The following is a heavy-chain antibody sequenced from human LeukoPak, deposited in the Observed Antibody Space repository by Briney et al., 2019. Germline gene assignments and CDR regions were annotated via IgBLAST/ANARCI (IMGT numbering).Heavy chain of an antibody. J-gene: IGHJ4*02. CDR2: INGSGGST. CDR3: ARDSIWQQLGYYFDY. Sequence: RSGGSLRLSCAASGFTFSSYAMSWVRQAPGKGLEWVSDINGSGGSTYYADSVKGRFTISRDNSKNTLYLQVNSLRAEDTAVYYCARDSIWQQLGYYFDYWGQGTLVTVSS. CDR1: GFTFSSYA. D-gene: IGHD6-13*01. V-gene: IGHV3-23*01.